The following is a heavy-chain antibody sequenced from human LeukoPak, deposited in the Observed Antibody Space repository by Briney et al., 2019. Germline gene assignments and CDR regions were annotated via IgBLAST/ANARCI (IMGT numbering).Heavy chain of an antibody. J-gene: IGHJ3*02. CDR2: IKQDRSEK. V-gene: IGHV3-7*01. CDR1: GFTFTNYW. CDR3: ARRDDAFDI. Sequence: GGSLRLSCAASGFTFTNYWMSWVRQAPGKGLELVANIKQDRSEKYYVDSVKGRFTISRDNAKNSLYLQMNSLRAEDTAVYYCARRDDAFDIWGQGTMVTVSS.